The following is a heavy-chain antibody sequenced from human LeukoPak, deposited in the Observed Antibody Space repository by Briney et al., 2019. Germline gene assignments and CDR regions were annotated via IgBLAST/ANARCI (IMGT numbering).Heavy chain of an antibody. CDR1: GGSISSSSYL. J-gene: IGHJ2*01. V-gene: IGHV4-39*01. CDR2: IYYSGST. Sequence: PSETLSLTCTVSGGSISSSSYLWGWIRQPPGKGLEWVGSIYYSGSTYYNPSLKSRVTISVDSSKKQFSLKLSSATAQATAVYYCVAPAADYCYFDLWGRGTLVTVSS. CDR3: VAPAADYCYFDL. D-gene: IGHD2-15*01.